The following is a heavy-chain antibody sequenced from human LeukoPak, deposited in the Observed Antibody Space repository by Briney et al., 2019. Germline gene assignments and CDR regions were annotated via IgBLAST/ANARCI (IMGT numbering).Heavy chain of an antibody. V-gene: IGHV1-46*01. CDR2: INPSGGYT. CDR1: GYTFISYY. D-gene: IGHD3-9*01. CDR3: ARGLVYYDILTDSYGGTFYYFDY. Sequence: ASVKVSCKASGYTFISYYMHWVRQAPGQGLEWMGIINPSGGYTRYAQSFQGRVTVTRDTSTSTVYMELSSLRSDDTAVYFCARGLVYYDILTDSYGGTFYYFDYWGQGTLVTVSS. J-gene: IGHJ4*02.